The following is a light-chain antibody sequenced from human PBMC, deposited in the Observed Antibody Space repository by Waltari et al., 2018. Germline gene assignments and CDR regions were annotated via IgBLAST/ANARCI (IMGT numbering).Light chain of an antibody. J-gene: IGLJ3*02. CDR3: CSYAGSSSPRL. CDR1: SSDVGNFNL. V-gene: IGLV2-23*01. Sequence: QSALTPPASVSGSPGQSITISCTGSSSDVGNFNLVSWYQLHPGKAPKLLIFEATKRPSGISFHFSGSKSGNTASLTISWLQAEDEADYFCCSYAGSSSPRLFGGGTKLSVL. CDR2: EAT.